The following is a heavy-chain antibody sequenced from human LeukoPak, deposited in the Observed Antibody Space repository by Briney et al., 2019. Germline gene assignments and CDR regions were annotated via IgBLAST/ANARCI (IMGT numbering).Heavy chain of an antibody. V-gene: IGHV1-46*01. CDR1: GYTFTSYY. Sequence: ASVKVSCKASGYTFTSYYMHWVRQAPGQGLEWMGIINPSGGSTSYAQKFQGRVTMTRDTSTSTVYMELSSLRSEDTAVYYCAKGGYLGSGSYYHFDYWGQGTLVTVSS. J-gene: IGHJ4*02. D-gene: IGHD3-10*01. CDR3: AKGGYLGSGSYYHFDY. CDR2: INPSGGST.